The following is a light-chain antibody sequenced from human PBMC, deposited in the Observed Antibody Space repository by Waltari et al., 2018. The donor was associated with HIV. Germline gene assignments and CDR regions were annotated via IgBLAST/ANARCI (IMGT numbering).Light chain of an antibody. CDR3: QQRSNWPRPT. V-gene: IGKV3-11*01. CDR1: QSISTY. Sequence: EIVLTQSPATLSLSPGERATLSCRASQSISTYLAWYQQKPGQAPRLLIFDAYNRATGIPASFSGSGSGTDFTLTISSLEPEDFAVYYCQQRSNWPRPTFGGGTKVEIK. CDR2: DAY. J-gene: IGKJ4*01.